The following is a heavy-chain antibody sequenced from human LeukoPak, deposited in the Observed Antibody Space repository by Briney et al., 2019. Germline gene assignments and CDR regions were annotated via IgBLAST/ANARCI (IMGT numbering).Heavy chain of an antibody. CDR3: AKLSMGYDSSGYYYDFDY. CDR2: LSGGGGST. V-gene: IGHV3-23*01. Sequence: GGSLRLSCAASGFTFSSYAMSWVRQAPGKGLEWVSNLSGGGGSTYYADSVKGRFTISRDNSKNTLYLQMNSLRAEDTAVYYCAKLSMGYDSSGYYYDFDYWGQGTLVTVSS. CDR1: GFTFSSYA. J-gene: IGHJ4*02. D-gene: IGHD3-22*01.